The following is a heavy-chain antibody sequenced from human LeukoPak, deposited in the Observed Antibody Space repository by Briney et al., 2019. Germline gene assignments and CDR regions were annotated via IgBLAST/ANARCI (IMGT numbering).Heavy chain of an antibody. CDR2: ISVYNGNT. CDR3: ARDGGIVVVPAAIDNWFDP. Sequence: ASVKVSCKASGYTFTSYGISWVRQAPGQGPEWMGWISVYNGNTNYAQKLQGRVTMTTDTSTSTAYMELRSLRSDDTAVYYCARDGGIVVVPAAIDNWFDPWGQGTLVTVSS. V-gene: IGHV1-18*01. J-gene: IGHJ5*02. D-gene: IGHD2-2*02. CDR1: GYTFTSYG.